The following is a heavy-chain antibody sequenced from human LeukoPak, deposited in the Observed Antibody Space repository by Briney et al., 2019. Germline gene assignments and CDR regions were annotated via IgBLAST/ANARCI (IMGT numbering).Heavy chain of an antibody. CDR3: AAEFSAYDPFDS. V-gene: IGHV4-38-2*02. D-gene: IGHD3-3*01. J-gene: IGHJ4*02. CDR2: FNPSGNT. Sequence: SETLSLTCTVSGYSISSNYNWACIRQPPGKGLEWIGTFNPSGNTYHNPSLKSRITISVDTSKNQFYLKLSSVTAADTAVYYCAAEFSAYDPFDSWGQGTLVTVSS. CDR1: GYSISSNYN.